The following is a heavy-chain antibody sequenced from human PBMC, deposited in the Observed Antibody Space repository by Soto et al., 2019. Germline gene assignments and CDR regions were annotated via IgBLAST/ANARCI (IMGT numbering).Heavy chain of an antibody. CDR3: VRRGERWLPEDY. D-gene: IGHD6-19*01. CDR2: ISRGADDT. V-gene: IGHV3-23*01. Sequence: EVQLLESGGGLVQPGGSLRLSCAASGFTFHIYPMTWVRQTPGKGLEWVSTISRGADDTQYADSVKGRFTLTRDDSKKTLYLRLNGLRAEDTAVYYCVRRGERWLPEDYWGQGTLVTVSS. CDR1: GFTFHIYP. J-gene: IGHJ4*02.